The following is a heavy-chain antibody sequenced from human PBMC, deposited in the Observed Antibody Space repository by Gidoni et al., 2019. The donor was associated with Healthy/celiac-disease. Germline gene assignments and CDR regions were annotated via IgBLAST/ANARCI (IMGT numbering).Heavy chain of an antibody. CDR2: ISAYNGNT. V-gene: IGHV1-18*01. Sequence: QVQLVQSGAEVKKPGASVKVSCKASGYTFTSYGISWVRPAPGQGLEWMGWISAYNGNTNYAQKLQGRVTMTTDTSTSTAYMELRSPRSDDTAVYYCASSRYYDSSGYYRTLDYWGQGTLVTVSS. CDR1: GYTFTSYG. J-gene: IGHJ4*02. CDR3: ASSRYYDSSGYYRTLDY. D-gene: IGHD3-22*01.